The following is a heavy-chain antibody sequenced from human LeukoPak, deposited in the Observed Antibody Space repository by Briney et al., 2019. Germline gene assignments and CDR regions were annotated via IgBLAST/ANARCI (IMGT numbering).Heavy chain of an antibody. D-gene: IGHD2-15*01. V-gene: IGHV3-23*01. CDR1: GFTFSAYA. J-gene: IGHJ4*02. Sequence: GGPLRLSCAASGFTFSAYAMTCVRQAPGKGLEWVSTISRSSNNTYYADSVKGRFTISRDNSRTTLSLQMNSLRGDDTAVYYCAKGPLYCSGTSCYSVDYWGQGTLVTVSS. CDR3: AKGPLYCSGTSCYSVDY. CDR2: ISRSSNNT.